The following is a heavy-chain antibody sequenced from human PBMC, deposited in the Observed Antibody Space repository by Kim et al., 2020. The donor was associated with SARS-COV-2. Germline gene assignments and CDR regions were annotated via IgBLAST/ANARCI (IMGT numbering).Heavy chain of an antibody. V-gene: IGHV1-2*02. CDR1: GYTFTGYY. CDR2: INPNSGGT. Sequence: ASVKVSCKASGYTFTGYYMHWVRQAPGQGLEWMGWINPNSGGTNYAQKFQGRVTMTRDTSISTAYMELSRLRSDDTAVYYCARVESSGSFSSCWYVGYWGQGTLVTVSS. CDR3: ARVESSGSFSSCWYVGY. D-gene: IGHD6-13*01. J-gene: IGHJ4*02.